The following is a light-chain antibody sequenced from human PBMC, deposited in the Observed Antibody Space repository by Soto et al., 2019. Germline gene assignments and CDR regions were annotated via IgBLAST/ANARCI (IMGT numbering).Light chain of an antibody. V-gene: IGKV3-20*01. CDR1: QSVSNNY. CDR2: GAS. J-gene: IGKJ1*01. CDR3: QQYGSSGT. Sequence: EIVLTQSPFTLSLSSGEIATLSCKASQSVSNNYLAWYQQKPGQAPRLLIYGASNRATGIPDRFSGSGSGTDFTLTISRLEPEDFAVYYCQQYGSSGTFGQGTKVDIK.